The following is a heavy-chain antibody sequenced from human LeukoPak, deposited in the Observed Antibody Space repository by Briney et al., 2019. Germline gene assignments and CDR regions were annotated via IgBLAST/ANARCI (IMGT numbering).Heavy chain of an antibody. Sequence: GSVNVSCKASGYTFSNYYVHWVRQAPGQGLEWMGVINPSGGSTNHAHKFQGRVTMNRDTSTSTVYMEMSSLRPEDTAMYDCARDSTVTTFRGCVDPWGQGTLVTVSS. J-gene: IGHJ5*02. D-gene: IGHD4-17*01. V-gene: IGHV1-46*01. CDR1: GYTFSNYY. CDR3: ARDSTVTTFRGCVDP. CDR2: INPSGGST.